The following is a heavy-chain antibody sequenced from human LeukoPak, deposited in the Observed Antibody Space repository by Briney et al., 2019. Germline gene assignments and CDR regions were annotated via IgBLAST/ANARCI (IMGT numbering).Heavy chain of an antibody. V-gene: IGHV1-18*01. Sequence: ASVKVSCKASGYTFTSYAITWVRQAPGQGLEWMGWISAYNGRTNYAQNLQDRVTLTIHTSTSTAYMELRSLKSDDTAVYFCARCESGSSWPWELGNNWGQGTPVTVSS. J-gene: IGHJ4*02. D-gene: IGHD6-13*01. CDR2: ISAYNGRT. CDR3: ARCESGSSWPWELGNN. CDR1: GYTFTSYA.